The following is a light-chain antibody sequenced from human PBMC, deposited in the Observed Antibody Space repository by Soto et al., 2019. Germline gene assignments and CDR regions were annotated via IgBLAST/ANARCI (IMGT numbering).Light chain of an antibody. Sequence: QSVLTQPPSASGSPGQSVTISCTGTSSDVGAYNYVSWYQQHPGKAPKLMIYEVSKRPSGVPDRLSGSKSGNAASLTVSGLQAEDEADYYCFSYAGSRFYVFGTGTKVTVL. CDR2: EVS. J-gene: IGLJ1*01. CDR3: FSYAGSRFYV. V-gene: IGLV2-8*01. CDR1: SSDVGAYNY.